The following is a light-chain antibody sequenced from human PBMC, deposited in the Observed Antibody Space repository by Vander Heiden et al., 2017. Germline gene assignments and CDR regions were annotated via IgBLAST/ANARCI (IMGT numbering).Light chain of an antibody. J-gene: IGKJ2*01. V-gene: IGKV1-5*03. CDR2: KAS. CDR3: QQYNYYPYT. CDR1: QSISSW. Sequence: DIQMTQSPSTLSASVGDRVTITCRARQSISSWLAWYQHKPGKAPKPLIYKASTVESGVPSRCSGSGAGTEFTLTISSLQPDDFATFYCQQYNYYPYTFGQGTKLEIK.